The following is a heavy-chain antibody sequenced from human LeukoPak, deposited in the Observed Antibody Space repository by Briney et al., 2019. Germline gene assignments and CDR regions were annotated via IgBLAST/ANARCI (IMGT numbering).Heavy chain of an antibody. Sequence: ASVKVSCKACGYSFPGYYMHWVRQAPGQGLEWMGWINTNNGGTNYAQKFQGRVTMTRDTSINTAYMELSSLRSDDTAVYYCARDRVSGRNADYFDYWGQGTLVTVSS. D-gene: IGHD1-26*01. CDR3: ARDRVSGRNADYFDY. J-gene: IGHJ4*02. CDR1: GYSFPGYY. CDR2: INTNNGGT. V-gene: IGHV1-2*02.